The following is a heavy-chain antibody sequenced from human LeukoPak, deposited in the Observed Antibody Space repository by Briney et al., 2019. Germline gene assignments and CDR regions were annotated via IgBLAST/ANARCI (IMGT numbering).Heavy chain of an antibody. CDR3: ARRLTQYDCFDP. CDR2: TYYRSTWYN. V-gene: IGHV6-1*01. CDR1: GDSVSSNSVT. J-gene: IGHJ5*02. D-gene: IGHD2-2*01. Sequence: SQTLSLTCAISGDSVSSNSVTWNWIRQSPSRGLEWLGRTYYRSTWYNDYAVSLRGRITVNPATSKNQFSLHLNSVTPEDTAVYYCARRLTQYDCFDPWGQGILVTVSS.